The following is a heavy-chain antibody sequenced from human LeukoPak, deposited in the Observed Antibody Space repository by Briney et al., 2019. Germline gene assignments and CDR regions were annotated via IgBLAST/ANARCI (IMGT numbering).Heavy chain of an antibody. D-gene: IGHD3-22*01. CDR1: GSTFSCYG. Sequence: PGRSLRLSCAASGSTFSCYGMHWARQAPGKGLEWVAVIWYDGSNKYYADSVKGRFTISRDNSKNTLYLQMNSLRAEDTSVYYCARDLEAYYYHSRGYYNYYYGRYVGGRGTTVTVSS. V-gene: IGHV3-33*01. CDR3: ARDLEAYYYHSRGYYNYYYGRYV. CDR2: IWYDGSNK. J-gene: IGHJ6*02.